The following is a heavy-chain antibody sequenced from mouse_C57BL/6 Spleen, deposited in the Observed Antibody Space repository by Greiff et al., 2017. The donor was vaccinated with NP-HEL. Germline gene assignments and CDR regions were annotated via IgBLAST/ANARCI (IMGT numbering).Heavy chain of an antibody. V-gene: IGHV1-18*01. J-gene: IGHJ1*03. Sequence: VHVKQSGPELVKPGASVKIPCKASGYTFTDYNMDWVKQSHGKSLEWIGDINPNNGGTIYNQKFKGKATLTVDKSSSTAYMELRSLTSEDTAFYYCAREVGRYFDVWGTGTTVTVSS. D-gene: IGHD1-1*02. CDR3: AREVGRYFDV. CDR2: INPNNGGT. CDR1: GYTFTDYN.